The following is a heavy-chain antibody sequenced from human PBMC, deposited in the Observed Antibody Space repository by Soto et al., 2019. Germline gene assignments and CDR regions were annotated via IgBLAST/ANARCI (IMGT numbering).Heavy chain of an antibody. CDR1: GYTFTSYG. Sequence: GASVKVSCKASGYTFTSYGISWVRQAPGQGLEWMGWISAYNGNTNYAQKLQGRVTMTTDTSTSTAYMELRSLRSDDTAVYYCARDQVRYCSGGSCFWFAPWGQGTLVTVSS. CDR3: ARDQVRYCSGGSCFWFAP. J-gene: IGHJ5*02. D-gene: IGHD2-15*01. CDR2: ISAYNGNT. V-gene: IGHV1-18*01.